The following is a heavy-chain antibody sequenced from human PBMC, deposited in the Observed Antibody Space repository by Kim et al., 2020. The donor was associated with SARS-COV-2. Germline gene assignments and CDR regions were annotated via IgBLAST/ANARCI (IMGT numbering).Heavy chain of an antibody. CDR1: GYSFTTYN. D-gene: IGHD4-17*01. CDR2: IDPKNGYT. J-gene: IGHJ4*02. CDR3: ARKDYGDPVTYSYFDF. Sequence: ASVKVSCKTSGYSFTTYNINWVRQATGQGLEWIGLIDPKNGYTEYAPKFQGRVTMTADTSTDTAHMEVSGLTSEDTALYYCARKDYGDPVTYSYFDFWGQGTLVTVSS. V-gene: IGHV1-8*01.